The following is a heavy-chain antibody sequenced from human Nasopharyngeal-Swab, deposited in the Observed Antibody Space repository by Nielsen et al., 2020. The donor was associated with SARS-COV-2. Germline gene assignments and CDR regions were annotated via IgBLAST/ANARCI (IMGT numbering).Heavy chain of an antibody. CDR1: GYTFTSYG. CDR3: ARDWGYYDSSGPTEFDP. V-gene: IGHV7-4-1*04. J-gene: IGHJ5*02. Sequence: ASVKVSCKASGYTFTSYGISWVRQAPGQGLEWMGWINTNTGNPTYAQGFTGRFVFSLDTSVSMAYLQISSLKAEDTAVYYCARDWGYYDSSGPTEFDPWGQGTLVTVSS. CDR2: INTNTGNP. D-gene: IGHD3-22*01.